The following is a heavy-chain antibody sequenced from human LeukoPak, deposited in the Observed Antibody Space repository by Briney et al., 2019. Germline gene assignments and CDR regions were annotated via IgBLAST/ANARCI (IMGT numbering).Heavy chain of an antibody. Sequence: ASVKVSCKASGYTFTGYYMHWVRQAPGQGLEWMGWINPNSGDTNYAQNFQGRVTMTRDTSINTAYMELSSLRSDDTAVYYCARIKWAAAYDWGQGTLVTVSS. D-gene: IGHD6-13*01. CDR1: GYTFTGYY. J-gene: IGHJ4*02. CDR3: ARIKWAAAYD. V-gene: IGHV1-2*02. CDR2: INPNSGDT.